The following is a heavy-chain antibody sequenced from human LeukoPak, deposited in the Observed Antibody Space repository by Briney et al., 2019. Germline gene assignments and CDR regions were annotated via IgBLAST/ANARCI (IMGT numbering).Heavy chain of an antibody. J-gene: IGHJ3*02. Sequence: GGSLRLSCAASGFTVSSNYMSWVRQAPGKGLEWVSVIYSGGSTYYADSVKGRFTISRDNSKNTLYLQMNSLRAEDTAVYYCARVMTGAKDAFDIWGQGTMVTVSS. CDR3: ARVMTGAKDAFDI. D-gene: IGHD3-9*01. CDR2: IYSGGST. V-gene: IGHV3-66*01. CDR1: GFTVSSNY.